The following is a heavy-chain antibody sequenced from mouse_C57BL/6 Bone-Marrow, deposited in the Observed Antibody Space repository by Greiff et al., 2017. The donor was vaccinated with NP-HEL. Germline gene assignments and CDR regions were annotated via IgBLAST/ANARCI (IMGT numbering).Heavy chain of an antibody. CDR1: GFTFSSYG. V-gene: IGHV5-6*01. CDR2: ISSGGSYT. CDR3: ARHNDYDEVLFAY. Sequence: EVQVVESGGDLVKPGGSLKLSCAASGFTFSSYGMSWVRQTPDKRLEWVATISSGGSYTYYPDSVKGRFTISRDNAKNTLYLQMSSLKSEDTAMYYCARHNDYDEVLFAYWGQGTLVTVSA. D-gene: IGHD2-4*01. J-gene: IGHJ3*01.